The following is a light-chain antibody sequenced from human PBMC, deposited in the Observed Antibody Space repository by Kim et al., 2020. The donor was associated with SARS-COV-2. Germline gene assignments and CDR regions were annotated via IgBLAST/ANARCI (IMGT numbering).Light chain of an antibody. CDR1: NIGSKS. CDR2: YDS. V-gene: IGLV3-21*04. CDR3: QVWDSSSGHRV. J-gene: IGLJ3*02. Sequence: SYELTQPPSVSVAPGKTARITCGGNNIGSKSVHWYQQKPGQAPVLVIYYDSDRPSGIPERFSGSNSGNTATLTISRVEAGDEADYYCQVWDSSSGHRVFGRGAQLTVL.